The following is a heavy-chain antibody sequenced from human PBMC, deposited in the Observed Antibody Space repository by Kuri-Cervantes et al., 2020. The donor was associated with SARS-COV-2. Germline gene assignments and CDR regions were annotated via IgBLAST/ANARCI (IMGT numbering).Heavy chain of an antibody. Sequence: ASVKVSCKASGGTFSSYGISWVRQAPGQGLEWMGWISAYNGNTNYAQKLQGRVTMTTDTSTSTAYLELRSLRSDDTAVYYCARAPRSYYYGSGSLDGPWGQGTLVTVSS. D-gene: IGHD3-10*01. J-gene: IGHJ5*02. CDR3: ARAPRSYYYGSGSLDGP. CDR2: ISAYNGNT. CDR1: GGTFSSYG. V-gene: IGHV1-18*01.